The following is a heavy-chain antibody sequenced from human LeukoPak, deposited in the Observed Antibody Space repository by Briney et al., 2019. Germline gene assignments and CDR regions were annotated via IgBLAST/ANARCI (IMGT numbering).Heavy chain of an antibody. Sequence: GGSLRLSCAASGFIFSRDSMNWVRQAPGKGLGWVSYINGGGSPILYADSVRGRFTISRDNAKNSLYLQMNSLRAEDTAVYYCAKIRDCTNGVCPEWFDPWGQGTLVTVSS. CDR1: GFIFSRDS. V-gene: IGHV3-48*01. CDR2: INGGGSPI. D-gene: IGHD2-8*01. J-gene: IGHJ5*02. CDR3: AKIRDCTNGVCPEWFDP.